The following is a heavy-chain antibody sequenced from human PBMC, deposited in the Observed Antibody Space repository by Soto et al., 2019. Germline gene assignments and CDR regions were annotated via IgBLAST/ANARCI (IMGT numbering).Heavy chain of an antibody. V-gene: IGHV3-30*03. J-gene: IGHJ6*02. CDR1: GFSFSSYG. Sequence: QVQVVESGGGVVQPGRSLTLSCPASGFSFSSYGMHWVRQAPGKGLEWVGVISYDGSSKYYSDAVKGRFTISRDKSKNTLYLQLNSLRAEDTAVYYCVGGYYYYYYALDVWGQGTTVTVSS. CDR3: VGGYYYYYYALDV. CDR2: ISYDGSSK.